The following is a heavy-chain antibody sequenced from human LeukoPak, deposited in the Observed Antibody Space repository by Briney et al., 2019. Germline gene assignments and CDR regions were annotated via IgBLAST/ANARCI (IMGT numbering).Heavy chain of an antibody. CDR2: INPSGGST. V-gene: IGHV1-46*01. J-gene: IGHJ4*02. CDR1: GVTLTGYH. CDR3: ARTPIAAAGFDY. D-gene: IGHD6-13*01. Sequence: ASVKVSCKAFGVTLTGYHMHWVRQAPGRRPEWMGIINPSGGSTSYAQKFQGRVTMTRDMSTSTVYMELSSLRSEDTAVYYCARTPIAAAGFDYWGQGTLVTVSS.